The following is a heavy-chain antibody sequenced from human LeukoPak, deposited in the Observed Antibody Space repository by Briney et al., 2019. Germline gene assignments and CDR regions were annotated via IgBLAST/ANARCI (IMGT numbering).Heavy chain of an antibody. V-gene: IGHV1-2*02. CDR3: ARDRVGYSSGWFDY. Sequence: ASVKVSCKASGYTLTGYYMHSVRQAPGQGLEWMGWINPKIGATTYAQTSQGRVPITRDTSISTAYMELSRLRSDVTAVYYCARDRVGYSSGWFDYWGQGTLVTVSS. J-gene: IGHJ4*02. CDR1: GYTLTGYY. D-gene: IGHD6-19*01. CDR2: INPKIGAT.